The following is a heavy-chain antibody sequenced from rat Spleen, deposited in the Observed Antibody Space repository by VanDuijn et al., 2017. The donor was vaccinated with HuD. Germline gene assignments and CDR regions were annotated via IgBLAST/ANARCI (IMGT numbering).Heavy chain of an antibody. V-gene: IGHV2S12*01. CDR3: TRESLPGFNSHWFVS. CDR1: GFSLTSNG. Sequence: QVQVKESGPGLVQPSQTLSLTCTVSGFSLTSNGVSWVRQTPGKGLEWIAAISSGGSTYYNSALKSRLSISRDTSKSQVFLKMNSLQTEDTATYFCTRESLPGFNSHWFVSWGQGTLVTVSS. D-gene: IGHD1-4*01. CDR2: ISSGGST. J-gene: IGHJ3*01.